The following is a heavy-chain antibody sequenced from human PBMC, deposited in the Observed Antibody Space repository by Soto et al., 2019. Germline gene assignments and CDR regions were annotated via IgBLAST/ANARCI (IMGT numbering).Heavy chain of an antibody. D-gene: IGHD3-9*01. J-gene: IGHJ4*02. CDR2: ISYDGSNK. V-gene: IGHV3-30*18. CDR3: AKAGLRYFDWLSYYFDY. CDR1: GFTFSSYG. Sequence: PGGSLRLSCAASGFTFSSYGMHWVRQAPGKGLEWVAVISYDGSNKYYADSVKGRFTISRDNSKNTLYLQMNSMRAEDAAVYYCAKAGLRYFDWLSYYFDYWGQGALVTVSS.